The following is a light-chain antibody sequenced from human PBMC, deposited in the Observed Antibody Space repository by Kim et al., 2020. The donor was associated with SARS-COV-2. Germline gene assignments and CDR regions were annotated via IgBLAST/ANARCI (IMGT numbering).Light chain of an antibody. V-gene: IGKV1-5*01. CDR3: QQYNRYWA. CDR1: QTISNW. Sequence: SASVGDRVTITCRASQTISNWLAWYQQKPGKAPKLLIYDASTLARGVPSRFSGSGSGTEFTLTIGDLQSDDYATYYCQQYNRYWAFGQGTKVDIK. J-gene: IGKJ1*01. CDR2: DAS.